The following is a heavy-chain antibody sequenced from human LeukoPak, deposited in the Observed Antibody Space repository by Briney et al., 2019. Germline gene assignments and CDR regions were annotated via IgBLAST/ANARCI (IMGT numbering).Heavy chain of an antibody. V-gene: IGHV3-23*01. CDR1: GFTFSSYA. J-gene: IGHJ3*02. CDR3: AKDTGDITMIVVVPDAFDI. CDR2: ISGSGGST. D-gene: IGHD3-22*01. Sequence: GGSLRLSCAASGFTFSSYAMSWVRQAPGKGLEWVSAISGSGGSTYYADSVKGRFTISRDNSKNTLYLQMNSLRAEDTAVYYCAKDTGDITMIVVVPDAFDIWGQGTMVTVSS.